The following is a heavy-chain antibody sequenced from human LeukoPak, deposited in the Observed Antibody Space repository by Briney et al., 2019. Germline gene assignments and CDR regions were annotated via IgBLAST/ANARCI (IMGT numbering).Heavy chain of an antibody. J-gene: IGHJ4*02. CDR2: ISWNSGSI. D-gene: IGHD3-10*01. Sequence: PGGSLRLSCAASGFTFDDYAMHWVRQAPGKGLEWVSGISWNSGSIGYADSVKGRFTISRDNAKNSLYLQMNSLRAEDTALYYCAKDGQVVWFGEFSSWGQGTLVTVSS. CDR3: AKDGQVVWFGEFSS. CDR1: GFTFDDYA. V-gene: IGHV3-9*01.